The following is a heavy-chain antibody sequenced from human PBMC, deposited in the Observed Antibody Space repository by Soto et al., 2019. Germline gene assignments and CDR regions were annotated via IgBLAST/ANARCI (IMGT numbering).Heavy chain of an antibody. Sequence: GGSLRLSCAASGFTLSSYAMSWVRQAPGKGLEWVAGISGSGGSTYYADSVKGRFTISRDNSKNTLSLRMYSLRAEDTALYYCARQIYDSDTGPNFQYYFDSWGQGTPVTVSS. CDR3: ARQIYDSDTGPNFQYYFDS. V-gene: IGHV3-23*01. J-gene: IGHJ4*02. CDR1: GFTLSSYA. CDR2: ISGSGGST. D-gene: IGHD3-22*01.